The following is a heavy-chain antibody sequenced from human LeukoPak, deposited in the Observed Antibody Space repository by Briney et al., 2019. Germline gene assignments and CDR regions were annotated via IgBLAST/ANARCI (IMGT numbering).Heavy chain of an antibody. J-gene: IGHJ5*02. CDR3: AKHLTNAYYDMIWFDP. Sequence: SETLSLTCSVSGDSISGHYWCWIRQPPGKGLEWIGYIFYSGSTNYNPSLRSRVTISVDMSKNQFSLKLSSVTAADTAVYYCAKHLTNAYYDMIWFDPWGQGTLVTVSS. D-gene: IGHD3-22*01. CDR2: IFYSGST. CDR1: GDSISGHY. V-gene: IGHV4-59*11.